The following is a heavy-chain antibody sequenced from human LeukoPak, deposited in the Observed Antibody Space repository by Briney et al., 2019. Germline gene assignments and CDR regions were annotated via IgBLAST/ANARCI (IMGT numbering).Heavy chain of an antibody. Sequence: GGSLRLSCAASGFAFYSYAMTWVRQAPGKGLEWVSVITGSGGTTYYADSVKGRFTISRDNSKNTLYLQMNSLRVEDTAVYYCAKDPNGDYVGAFDFWGQGKLVTVSS. CDR3: AKDPNGDYVGAFDF. D-gene: IGHD4-17*01. V-gene: IGHV3-23*01. J-gene: IGHJ3*01. CDR1: GFAFYSYA. CDR2: ITGSGGTT.